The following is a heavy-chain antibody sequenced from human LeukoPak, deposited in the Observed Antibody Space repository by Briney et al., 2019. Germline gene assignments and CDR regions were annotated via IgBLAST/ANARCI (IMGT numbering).Heavy chain of an antibody. CDR3: ARVTSYYYYYMDV. Sequence: KPSETLSLTCTVSGDSISSYYWSWIRQPPGKGLEWIGYIYYSGSTYNPSLESRVTISVDTSKNQFSLKLSSVTAADTAVYYCARVTSYYYYYMDVWGKGTTVTISS. V-gene: IGHV4-59*01. D-gene: IGHD2-21*02. J-gene: IGHJ6*03. CDR1: GDSISSYY. CDR2: IYYSGST.